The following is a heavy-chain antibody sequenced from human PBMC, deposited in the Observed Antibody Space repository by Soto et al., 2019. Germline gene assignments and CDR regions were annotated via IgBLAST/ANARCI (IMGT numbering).Heavy chain of an antibody. J-gene: IGHJ4*02. V-gene: IGHV4-34*01. Sequence: QVQLQQWGAGLLKPSETLSLTCAVYGGSFSGYYWSWIRQPPGKGLEWIGEIKQSGSTNYNPSLKSRVTISVDTSKNQFSLKLSSVTAADTAVYYCASLQIVVVPAAMRGVYYFDYWGQGNLVTVSS. D-gene: IGHD2-2*01. CDR1: GGSFSGYY. CDR2: IKQSGST. CDR3: ASLQIVVVPAAMRGVYYFDY.